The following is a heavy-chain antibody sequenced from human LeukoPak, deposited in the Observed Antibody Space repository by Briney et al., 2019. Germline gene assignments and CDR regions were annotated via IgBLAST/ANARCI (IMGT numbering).Heavy chain of an antibody. J-gene: IGHJ6*02. CDR1: GYTFTSYD. CDR2: MNPNSGNT. Sequence: ASVKVSCKASGYTFTSYDINWVRQATGQWLEWMGWMNPNSGNTGYAQKFHGRVTMTRNTSISTAYMELSSLRSEDTAVYYCAREYSSPGNYYYGMDVWGQGTTVTVSS. CDR3: AREYSSPGNYYYGMDV. V-gene: IGHV1-8*01. D-gene: IGHD6-6*01.